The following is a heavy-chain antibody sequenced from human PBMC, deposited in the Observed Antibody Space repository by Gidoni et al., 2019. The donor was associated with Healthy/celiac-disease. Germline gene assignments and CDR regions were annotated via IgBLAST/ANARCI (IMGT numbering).Heavy chain of an antibody. CDR2: IYSGGST. Sequence: EVQLVESGGGLIQPGGSLRLSCAASGFTVSSNYMSWVRQAPGKGLEWVSGIYSGGSTYYADSVKGRFTISRDNSKNTLYLQMNSLRAEDTAVDYCARSGYDILTGYYPTGGYYFDYWGQGTLVTVSS. CDR1: GFTVSSNY. J-gene: IGHJ4*02. D-gene: IGHD3-9*01. CDR3: ARSGYDILTGYYPTGGYYFDY. V-gene: IGHV3-53*01.